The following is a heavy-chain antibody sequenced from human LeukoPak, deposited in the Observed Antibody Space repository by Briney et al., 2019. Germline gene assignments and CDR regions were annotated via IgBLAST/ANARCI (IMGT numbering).Heavy chain of an antibody. V-gene: IGHV1-18*01. J-gene: IGHJ6*03. D-gene: IGHD5-18*01. CDR3: ARVLSGNPQPYSNGNYYYYYMNV. CDR1: GYSFTRYG. CDR2: ISRYNGNT. Sequence: GASVKVSCKASGYSFTRYGISWVRQAPGQGLEWMGWISRYNGNTNYAQKLQGRVTMTTDTSTTTAYMELRSLRSDDTAVYYCARVLSGNPQPYSNGNYYYYYMNVWGKGTTVTVSS.